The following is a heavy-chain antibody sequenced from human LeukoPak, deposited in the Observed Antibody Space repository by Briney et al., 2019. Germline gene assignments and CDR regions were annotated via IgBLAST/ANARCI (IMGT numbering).Heavy chain of an antibody. Sequence: GGSLRLSCAASGFTFSSSWMHWVRQAPGKGLVWVSRITRDGSSTTYADSVKGRVTTSRDNAKNTLYLQMDSLTDDDTAVYYCARDPGYESWSPFWGGMDVWGNGTTVIVSS. CDR1: GFTFSSSW. J-gene: IGHJ6*04. V-gene: IGHV3-74*01. CDR2: ITRDGSST. D-gene: IGHD3-16*01. CDR3: ARDPGYESWSPFWGGMDV.